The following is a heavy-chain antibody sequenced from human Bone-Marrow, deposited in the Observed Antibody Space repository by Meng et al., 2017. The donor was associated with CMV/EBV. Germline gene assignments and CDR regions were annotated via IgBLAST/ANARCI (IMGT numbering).Heavy chain of an antibody. Sequence: SETLSLTCTVSGGSISSGDYYWNWIRQSPGKGLEWIGYISYSGNTYYNPSLKSRVTISVDTSKNQFSLKLSSVTAADTAVYYCASYYYYGMDVWGQGTTVTVSS. V-gene: IGHV4-30-4*08. CDR1: GGSISSGDYY. CDR3: ASYYYYGMDV. J-gene: IGHJ6*02. CDR2: ISYSGNT.